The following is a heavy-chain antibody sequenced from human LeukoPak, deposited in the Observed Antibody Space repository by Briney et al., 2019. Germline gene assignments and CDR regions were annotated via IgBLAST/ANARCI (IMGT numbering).Heavy chain of an antibody. CDR3: ARDSSEFRSLIPH. Sequence: ASVKVSCKASGGTFNNYAISWVRQAPGQGLEWMGGITPIFGTANYAQKFQGRVTITADESTSTANMELRSLRSEDTAVYFCARDSSEFRSLIPHWGQGTLVTVSS. J-gene: IGHJ1*01. CDR1: GGTFNNYA. V-gene: IGHV1-69*13. D-gene: IGHD2-21*01. CDR2: ITPIFGTA.